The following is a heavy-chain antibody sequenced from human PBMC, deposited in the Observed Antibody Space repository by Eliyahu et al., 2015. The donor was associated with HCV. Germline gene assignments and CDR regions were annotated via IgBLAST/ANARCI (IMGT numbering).Heavy chain of an antibody. CDR3: AKDRVGATSTFDF. V-gene: IGHV3-23*01. Sequence: EVQLLESGGGLVQPGGSLRLSCATSGFIFSTYAXSWVRQAPGKGLEWVSGIIGSGGATYYADSVKGRFTISRDNSKNTVYLQMNSLRADDTAIYYCAKDRVGATSTFDFWGQGTLVTVSS. CDR1: GFIFSTYA. D-gene: IGHD1-26*01. J-gene: IGHJ4*02. CDR2: IIGSGGAT.